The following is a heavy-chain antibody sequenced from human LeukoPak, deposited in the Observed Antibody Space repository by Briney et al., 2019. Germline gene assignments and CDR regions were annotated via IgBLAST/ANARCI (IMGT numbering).Heavy chain of an antibody. V-gene: IGHV4-30-2*01. D-gene: IGHD4-23*01. CDR1: GGSISSGGYY. J-gene: IGHJ4*02. Sequence: PSETLSLTCTVSGGSISSGGYYWSWIRQPPGKGLEWIGYIYHSGSTYYNPSLESRVTISVDTSKNQFSLKLSSVTAADTAVYYCASGITTVVSFFDYWGQGTLVTVSS. CDR2: IYHSGST. CDR3: ASGITTVVSFFDY.